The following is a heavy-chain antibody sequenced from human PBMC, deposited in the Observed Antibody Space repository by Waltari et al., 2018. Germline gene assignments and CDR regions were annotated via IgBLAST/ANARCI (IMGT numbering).Heavy chain of an antibody. CDR1: GFTFGDYA. J-gene: IGHJ4*02. CDR3: TRGPAPYDSSGYYLDY. V-gene: IGHV3-49*03. Sequence: EVQLVESGGGLVQPGRSLRLSCTASGFTFGDYAMSWFRQAPGKGLGWVGFIRSKAYGGTTEYAASVKGRFTISRDDSKSIAYLQMNSLKTEDTAVYYCTRGPAPYDSSGYYLDYWGQGTLVTVSS. CDR2: IRSKAYGGTT. D-gene: IGHD3-22*01.